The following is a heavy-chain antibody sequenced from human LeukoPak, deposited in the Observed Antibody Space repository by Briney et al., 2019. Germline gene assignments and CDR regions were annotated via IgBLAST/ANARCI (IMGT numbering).Heavy chain of an antibody. CDR3: ARSTVVPASDAFDI. J-gene: IGHJ3*02. Sequence: PSETLSLTCAAYGGSFNGYYWNWIRQPPGKGLEWIGEINHSGSTNYNPSLKSRVTISVDTSKNQFSLKLSSVTAADTAVYYCARSTVVPASDAFDIWGQGTMVTVSS. V-gene: IGHV4-34*01. D-gene: IGHD2-2*01. CDR2: INHSGST. CDR1: GGSFNGYY.